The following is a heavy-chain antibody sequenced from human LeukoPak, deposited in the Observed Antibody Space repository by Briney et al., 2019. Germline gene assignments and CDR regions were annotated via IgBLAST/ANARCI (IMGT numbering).Heavy chain of an antibody. CDR1: GFTFSSYG. CDR3: AKDRGYYYDSSGYFDY. CDR2: IRYDGSNK. D-gene: IGHD3-22*01. V-gene: IGHV3-30*02. J-gene: IGHJ4*02. Sequence: GGSLRLSCAASGFTFSSYGMHWVRQAPGKGLEWVAFIRYDGSNKYYADSVKGRFTISRDNSKNTLYLQMNSLRAEDTAAYYCAKDRGYYYDSSGYFDYWGQGTLVTVSS.